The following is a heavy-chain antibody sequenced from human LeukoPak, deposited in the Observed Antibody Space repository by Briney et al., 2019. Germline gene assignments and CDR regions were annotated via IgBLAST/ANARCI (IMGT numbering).Heavy chain of an antibody. J-gene: IGHJ3*02. CDR3: ARDAVQIWFYVGTFDI. CDR1: GFTFNVYG. V-gene: IGHV3-30*03. CDR2: ISFDEKHK. D-gene: IGHD3-10*01. Sequence: GGSLRLSCAASGFTFNVYGMHWVRQSPGKGLEWVALISFDEKHKDFADSVKGRFSISRDTSKNTVSLQMDSLTTDDAAVYYCARDAVQIWFYVGTFDIWGQGSIVTVSS.